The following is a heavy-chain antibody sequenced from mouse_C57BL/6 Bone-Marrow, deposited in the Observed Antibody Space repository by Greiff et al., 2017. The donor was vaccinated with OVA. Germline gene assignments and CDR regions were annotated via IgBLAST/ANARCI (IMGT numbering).Heavy chain of an antibody. Sequence: QVQLKQPGAELVRPGTSVKLSCKASGYTFTSYWMHWVKQRPGQGLEWIGGIDPSGSYTNYNEKFKGKATLTVDTSSSTAYMQLSSLTSEDSAVYYCVLLLCDFDFWGQGTALTVTS. CDR2: IDPSGSYT. V-gene: IGHV1-59*01. D-gene: IGHD1-1*01. J-gene: IGHJ2*01. CDR1: GYTFTSYW. CDR3: VLLLCDFDF.